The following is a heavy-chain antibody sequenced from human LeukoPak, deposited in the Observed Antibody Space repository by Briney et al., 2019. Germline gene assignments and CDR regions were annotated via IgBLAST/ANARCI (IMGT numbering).Heavy chain of an antibody. J-gene: IGHJ4*02. V-gene: IGHV1-2*02. CDR2: INPNSGGT. CDR3: AREDSSGSYWGDY. CDR1: GYTFTGCY. Sequence: ASVKVSCKASGYTFTGCYMHWVRQAPGQGLEWMGWINPNSGGTNYAQKFQGRVTMTRDTSISTAYMELSRLRSDDTAVYYCAREDSSGSYWGDYWGQGTLVTVSS. D-gene: IGHD1-26*01.